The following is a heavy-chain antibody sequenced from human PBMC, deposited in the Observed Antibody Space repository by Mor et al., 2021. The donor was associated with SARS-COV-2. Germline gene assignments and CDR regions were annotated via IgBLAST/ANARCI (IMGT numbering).Heavy chain of an antibody. CDR3: ARVSLHGMDV. J-gene: IGHJ6*02. V-gene: IGHV1-3*01. CDR2: INAGNGNT. Sequence: APGQRLEWMGWINAGNGNTKYSQKFQGRVTITRDTSASTAYMELSSLRSEDTAVYYCARVSLHGMDVWGQGTTVTVSS.